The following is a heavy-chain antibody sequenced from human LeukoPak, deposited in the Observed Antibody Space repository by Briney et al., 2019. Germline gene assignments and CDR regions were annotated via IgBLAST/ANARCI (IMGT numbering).Heavy chain of an antibody. Sequence: GGSLRLSCAASGFTFSSYWMHWVRQAPGKGLVWVSRIDTDGSFTSYADSVRGRFTISRDNAKNTLYLRMSSLRAEDTAVYYCIRGTVGAPGNDYWGQGTLVTVSS. CDR2: IDTDGSFT. CDR3: IRGTVGAPGNDY. CDR1: GFTFSSYW. D-gene: IGHD1-26*01. V-gene: IGHV3-74*01. J-gene: IGHJ4*02.